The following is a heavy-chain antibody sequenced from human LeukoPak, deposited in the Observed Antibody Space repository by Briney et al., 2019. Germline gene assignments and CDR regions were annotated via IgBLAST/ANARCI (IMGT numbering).Heavy chain of an antibody. Sequence: GGSLRLSCGASGFTFSDYWMSWVRQAPGRGPKWVANIKEDGSEKYYVDSVKGRFTISRDNAENSLYLQMNSLRVEDTAVYYCARRNEKTAFFFDSWGPGTLVTVSS. CDR3: ARRNEKTAFFFDS. CDR1: GFTFSDYW. D-gene: IGHD2/OR15-2a*01. CDR2: IKEDGSEK. J-gene: IGHJ4*02. V-gene: IGHV3-7*01.